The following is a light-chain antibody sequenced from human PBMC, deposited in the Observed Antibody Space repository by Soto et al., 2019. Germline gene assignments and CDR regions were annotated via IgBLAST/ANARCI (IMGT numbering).Light chain of an antibody. J-gene: IGLJ1*01. CDR1: RSDIGDSNF. Sequence: QSVLTQPASVSGSPGQSVTISCTGPRSDIGDSNFISWYQHSPGKAPRLLIYEVNNRPSGVSKRFSGSKAGHTASLTISGLLADAEAAYFCASFRSGTILVFGSGTKVTVL. CDR2: EVN. CDR3: ASFRSGTILV. V-gene: IGLV2-14*01.